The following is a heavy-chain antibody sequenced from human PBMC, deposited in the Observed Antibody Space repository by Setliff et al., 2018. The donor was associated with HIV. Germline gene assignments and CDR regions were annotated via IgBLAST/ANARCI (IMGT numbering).Heavy chain of an antibody. Sequence: PSETLSLTCSVSGGSISSLCWSWIRQPPGKGLEWIGSIYYSGSTYYNPSLKSRVTISVDTSKNQFSLKLSSVTAADTAVFYCARLTTTYYYDSSAYYHPVWGQGTLVTVSS. CDR1: GGSISSLC. J-gene: IGHJ4*02. CDR2: IYYSGST. D-gene: IGHD3-22*01. V-gene: IGHV4-39*07. CDR3: ARLTTTYYYDSSAYYHPV.